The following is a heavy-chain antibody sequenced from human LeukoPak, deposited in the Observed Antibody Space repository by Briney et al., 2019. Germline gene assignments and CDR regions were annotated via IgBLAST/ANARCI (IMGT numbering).Heavy chain of an antibody. CDR2: IYHSGST. D-gene: IGHD2-2*01. CDR1: GYSISSGYD. V-gene: IGHV4-38-2*01. Sequence: SETLSLTCAVSGYSISSGYDWGWIRQPPGKGLEWIGSIYHSGSTYYNPSLKSRVTISVDTSKNQFSLKLSSVTAADTAVYYCARGMVGSTSCFDPWGQGTLVTVSS. CDR3: ARGMVGSTSCFDP. J-gene: IGHJ5*02.